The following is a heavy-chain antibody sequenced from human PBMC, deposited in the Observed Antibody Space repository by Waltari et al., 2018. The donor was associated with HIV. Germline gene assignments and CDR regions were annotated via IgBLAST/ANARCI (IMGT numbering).Heavy chain of an antibody. V-gene: IGHV4-34*01. J-gene: IGHJ6*02. CDR3: ANGFLRLPTYYHGLDV. CDR2: INHSGSA. Sequence: QVQLQQWGAGLLKPSETLSLTCTVSGGSLSGYYLNWIRQSPGKGLEWIGEINHSGSAVYNPSLKSRVTISLDRSQRQFSLKLTSVTAADTAVYYCANGFLRLPTYYHGLDVWGQGAAVTVSS. CDR1: GGSLSGYY. D-gene: IGHD3-3*01.